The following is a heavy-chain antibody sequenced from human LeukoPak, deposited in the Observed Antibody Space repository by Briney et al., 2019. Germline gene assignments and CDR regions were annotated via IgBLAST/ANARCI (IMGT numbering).Heavy chain of an antibody. J-gene: IGHJ4*02. Sequence: ASVKVSCKASGYTFTSYAIHWVRQAPGQRLEWLGWINTGNGDTRYSQTFQGRVTITSYTSASTAYMELSSLRSEDTAVYYCARDLGSGSLHYWGQGTLVTVPS. CDR2: INTGNGDT. V-gene: IGHV1-3*04. CDR3: ARDLGSGSLHY. CDR1: GYTFTSYA. D-gene: IGHD1-26*01.